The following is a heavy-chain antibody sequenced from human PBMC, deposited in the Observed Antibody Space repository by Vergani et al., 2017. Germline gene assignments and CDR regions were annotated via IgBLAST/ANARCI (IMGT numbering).Heavy chain of an antibody. CDR1: GFTFSNAW. CDR2: IKSKTDGWTT. Sequence: EVQLVESGGGLVKPGGSLRLSCAASGFTFSNAWMNWVRQAPGKGLEWVGRIKSKTDGWTTDYAAPVKGRFTISRDDSKNTLYLQMNSLKTEDTAVYYCSLDGQDAFDIWGQGTMVTVSS. V-gene: IGHV3-15*07. J-gene: IGHJ3*02. D-gene: IGHD3/OR15-3a*01. CDR3: SLDGQDAFDI.